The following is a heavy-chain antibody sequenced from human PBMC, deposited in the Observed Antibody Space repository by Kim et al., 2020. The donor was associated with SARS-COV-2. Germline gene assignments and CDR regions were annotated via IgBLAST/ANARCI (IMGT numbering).Heavy chain of an antibody. D-gene: IGHD6-13*01. CDR2: ISPRSDDI. J-gene: IGHJ4*02. Sequence: GGSLRLSCAASGFTFSSCDMSWVRQAPGKGLEWVSAISPRSDDIRYADSVEGRFTISRDNSKNTLFLQMNSLRVEDAAVYYCAKHGVAPAGRTHDHWGQGSLVTASS. CDR3: AKHGVAPAGRTHDH. CDR1: GFTFSSCD. V-gene: IGHV3-23*01.